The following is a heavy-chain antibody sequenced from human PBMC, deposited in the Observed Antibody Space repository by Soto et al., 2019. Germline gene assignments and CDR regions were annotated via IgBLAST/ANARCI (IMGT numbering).Heavy chain of an antibody. V-gene: IGHV1-18*04. CDR1: GYTFTSYG. D-gene: IGHD6-19*01. CDR2: ISAYTGNT. Sequence: ASVKVSCKASGYTFTSYGFSWVRQAPGQGLEWMGWISAYTGNTNYAQKLQGRVTMTTDASTSTAYLELRSLRSDDTAVYYCARPPLATVAVKGTFDYWGQGTLVTVSS. J-gene: IGHJ4*02. CDR3: ARPPLATVAVKGTFDY.